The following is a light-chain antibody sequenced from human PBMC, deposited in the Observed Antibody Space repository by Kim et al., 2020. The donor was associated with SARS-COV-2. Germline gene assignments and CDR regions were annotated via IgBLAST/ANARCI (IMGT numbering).Light chain of an antibody. Sequence: GTVSCTGNSCNMGEGYVFRWDQQLPGTAPKLLIYGNSNRPSGVPDRFSGSKSGTSASLAITGLQAEDEADYYCQSYDSSLSGSYVFGTGTKVTVL. CDR2: GNS. V-gene: IGLV1-40*01. CDR3: QSYDSSLSGSYV. CDR1: SCNMGEGYV. J-gene: IGLJ1*01.